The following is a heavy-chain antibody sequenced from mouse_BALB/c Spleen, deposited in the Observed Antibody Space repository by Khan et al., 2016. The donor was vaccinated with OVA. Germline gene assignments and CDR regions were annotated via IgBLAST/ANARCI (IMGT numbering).Heavy chain of an antibody. CDR1: GYTFTEYT. CDR2: INPNNGDT. Sequence: EVQLQQSGPELVKPGASVKISCKTSGYTFTEYTMHWVQQSHGKSLEWIGGINPNNGDTNYSQKFKGKATLTVDKSSRTAYRELRSLTSEDSAVYYCARLYFGSTWFAYWGQGALVTVSA. D-gene: IGHD1-1*01. V-gene: IGHV1-18*01. J-gene: IGHJ3*01. CDR3: ARLYFGSTWFAY.